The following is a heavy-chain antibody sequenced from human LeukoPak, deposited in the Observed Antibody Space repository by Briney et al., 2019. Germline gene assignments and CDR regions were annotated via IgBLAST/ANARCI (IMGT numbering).Heavy chain of an antibody. J-gene: IGHJ4*02. CDR3: AGTPIWGSYRYTQLARPGVDY. Sequence: PSETLPLTCAVYGGSFSGYYWSWIRQPPGKGLEWIGEINHSGSTNYNPSLKSRVTISVDTSKNQFSLKLSSVTAADTAVYYCAGTPIWGSYRYTQLARPGVDYWGQGTLVTVSS. D-gene: IGHD3-16*02. CDR1: GGSFSGYY. CDR2: INHSGST. V-gene: IGHV4-34*01.